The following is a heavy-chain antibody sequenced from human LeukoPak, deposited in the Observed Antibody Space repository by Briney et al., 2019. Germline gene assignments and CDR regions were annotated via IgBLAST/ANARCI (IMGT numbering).Heavy chain of an antibody. CDR2: INPNSGGT. J-gene: IGHJ4*02. CDR1: GYTFSGYY. Sequence: ASLKVSCKASGYTFSGYYIHWIRQAPGRGLEWMGWINPNSGGTYYAQNFQGRVTMTRDTSISTAYMELSSLKSDDTAVYYCARGGSGPVWGQGTLVTVSS. D-gene: IGHD6-19*01. CDR3: ARGGSGPV. V-gene: IGHV1-2*02.